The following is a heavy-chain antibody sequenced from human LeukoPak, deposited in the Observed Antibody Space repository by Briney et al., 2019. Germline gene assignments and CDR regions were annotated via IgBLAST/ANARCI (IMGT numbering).Heavy chain of an antibody. CDR1: GVSTTNGIYY. V-gene: IGHV4-39*01. J-gene: IGHJ4*02. CDR2: VHNVGST. D-gene: IGHD6-19*01. CDR3: ARHAEYNSGWHFYLDH. Sequence: PSETLSLTCTVSGVSTTNGIYYWAWIRQPPGTELEWIGSVHNVGSTYYNLSLRSRVTMSIDTSKNQFSLRLNSVTAADAAVYYCARHAEYNSGWHFYLDHWGQGILVTVSS.